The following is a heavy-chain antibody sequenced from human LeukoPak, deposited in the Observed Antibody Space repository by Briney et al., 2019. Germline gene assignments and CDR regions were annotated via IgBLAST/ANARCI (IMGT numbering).Heavy chain of an antibody. Sequence: GGSLRLSCVASGLTFSNYAMTWVRQTPGKGLEWVSTIFANGDSTDYTDSVKGRFTISRDNSKNTLYLQMNSLRAEDTAVYYCAKDPNGDYIGTFDGRGQGTMVTVSS. D-gene: IGHD4-17*01. J-gene: IGHJ3*01. CDR1: GLTFSNYA. CDR2: IFANGDST. V-gene: IGHV3-23*01. CDR3: AKDPNGDYIGTFDG.